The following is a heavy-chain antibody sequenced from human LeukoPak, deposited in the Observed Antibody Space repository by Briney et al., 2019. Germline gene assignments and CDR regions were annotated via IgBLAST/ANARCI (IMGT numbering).Heavy chain of an antibody. V-gene: IGHV4-4*07. CDR2: IYTSGST. Sequence: SGTLSLTCTVSGGSISSYYWSWIRQPAGKGLEWIGRIYTSGSTNYNPSLKSRVTMSVDTSKNQFSLKLSSVTAADTAVYYCARWGRYYDFSSGYSTWGQGTLVTVSS. CDR3: ARWGRYYDFSSGYST. D-gene: IGHD3-3*01. CDR1: GGSISSYY. J-gene: IGHJ5*02.